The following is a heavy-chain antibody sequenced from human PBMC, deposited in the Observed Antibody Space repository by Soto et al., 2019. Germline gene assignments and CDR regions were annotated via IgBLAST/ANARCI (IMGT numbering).Heavy chain of an antibody. CDR2: IYYSGST. Sequence: SETLSLTCTVSGGSISSYYWSWIRQPPGKGLEWIGYIYYSGSTNYNPSLKSRVTISVDTSKNQFSLKLSSVTAADTAVYYCARLYCSSTSCFDYWGQGTLVTVS. V-gene: IGHV4-59*01. D-gene: IGHD2-2*01. CDR1: GGSISSYY. CDR3: ARLYCSSTSCFDY. J-gene: IGHJ4*02.